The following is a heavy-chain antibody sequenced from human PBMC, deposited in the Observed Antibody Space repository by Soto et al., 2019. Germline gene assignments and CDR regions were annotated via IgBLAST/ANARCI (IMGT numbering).Heavy chain of an antibody. CDR2: IYHSGST. CDR3: ARGDGYSYGYVLNWYFDL. D-gene: IGHD5-18*01. J-gene: IGHJ2*01. V-gene: IGHV4-30-2*01. CDR1: GGSISSGGYS. Sequence: QLQLQESGSGLVKPSQTLSLTCAVSGGSISSGGYSWSWIRQPPGKGLEWIGYIYHSGSTYYNPSLKSRVTISVDRSKNQFSLKLSSVTAADTAVYYCARGDGYSYGYVLNWYFDLWGRGTLVTVSS.